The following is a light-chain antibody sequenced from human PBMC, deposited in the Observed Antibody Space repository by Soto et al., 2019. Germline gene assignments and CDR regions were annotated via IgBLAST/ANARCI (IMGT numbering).Light chain of an antibody. CDR2: DVS. CDR3: CSFAGTYTYV. J-gene: IGLJ1*01. Sequence: QSALTQPRSVSGSPGQSVTISCPGNSSDVGGFNYVSWYQQHPDKAPKLMIYDVSPRPSGVPGRFSGSKSGNTASLTISGLQAEDEADYYCCSFAGTYTYVFGTGTKVTVL. CDR1: SSDVGGFNY. V-gene: IGLV2-11*01.